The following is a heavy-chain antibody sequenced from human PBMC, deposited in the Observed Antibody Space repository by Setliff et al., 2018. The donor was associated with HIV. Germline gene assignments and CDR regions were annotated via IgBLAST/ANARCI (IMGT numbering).Heavy chain of an antibody. CDR3: AICGGDCYSLDY. CDR1: GGSISGYY. J-gene: IGHJ4*02. V-gene: IGHV4-4*08. CDR2: IYTSGST. D-gene: IGHD2-21*02. Sequence: SETLSLTCTVSGGSISGYYWSWIRQPPGKGLEWIGYIYTSGSTNYDPSLKNRVTISVDTSKNTFSLKLSSVAAADTAVYYCAICGGDCYSLDYWGQGTLVTVSS.